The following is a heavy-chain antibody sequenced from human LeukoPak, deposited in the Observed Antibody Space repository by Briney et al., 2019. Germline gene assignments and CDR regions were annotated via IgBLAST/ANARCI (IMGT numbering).Heavy chain of an antibody. CDR2: ISSSGSTI. CDR3: ARPRRDGYNYFDY. D-gene: IGHD5-24*01. J-gene: IGHJ4*02. V-gene: IGHV3-48*03. Sequence: GGSLRLSCAASGFTFSSYEMNWVRQAPGKGLEWVSYISSSGSTIYYADSVKGRFTISRDNAKNLLYLQMNSLRAEDTAVYYCARPRRDGYNYFDYWGQGTLVTVSS. CDR1: GFTFSSYE.